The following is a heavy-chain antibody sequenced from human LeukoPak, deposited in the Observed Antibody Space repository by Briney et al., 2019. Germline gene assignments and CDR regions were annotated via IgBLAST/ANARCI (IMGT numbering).Heavy chain of an antibody. V-gene: IGHV3-30*02. CDR2: IRHDGSDK. Sequence: GGSLRLSCAASGFTFSKYGMHWVRQAPGKGLEWVAFIRHDGSDKYYIDSVKDRFIIPRDNSKNTLYLQMNSLRTEDTAVYYCATEFNYYGSGSYCWGQGTLVTVSS. J-gene: IGHJ4*02. CDR3: ATEFNYYGSGSYC. D-gene: IGHD3-10*01. CDR1: GFTFSKYG.